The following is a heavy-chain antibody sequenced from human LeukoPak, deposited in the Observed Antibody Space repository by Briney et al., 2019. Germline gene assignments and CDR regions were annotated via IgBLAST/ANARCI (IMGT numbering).Heavy chain of an antibody. V-gene: IGHV4-39*01. Sequence: SETLSLTCTGSGGSISSSSYYWGWIRQPPGKGLEWIGSIYYSGSTYYNPSLKSRVTIPVDTSKNQFSLKLSSVTAADTAVYYCARLRDWFDPWGQGTLVTVSS. J-gene: IGHJ5*02. CDR3: ARLRDWFDP. CDR1: GGSISSSSYY. CDR2: IYYSGST.